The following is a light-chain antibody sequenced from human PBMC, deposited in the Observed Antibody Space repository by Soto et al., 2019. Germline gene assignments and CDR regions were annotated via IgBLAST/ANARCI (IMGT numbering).Light chain of an antibody. J-gene: IGLJ2*01. V-gene: IGLV2-23*03. CDR1: SSDVGSYNL. CDR3: CSYAGSSTFV. Sequence: QSALTQPASVSGSPGQSITISCTGTSSDVGSYNLVSWYQQHPGKAPKLMIYEGSKRPSGVSNRFSGSKSGNTASLTISGPQAEDEGDYYGCSYAGSSTFVFGGGTKLTVL. CDR2: EGS.